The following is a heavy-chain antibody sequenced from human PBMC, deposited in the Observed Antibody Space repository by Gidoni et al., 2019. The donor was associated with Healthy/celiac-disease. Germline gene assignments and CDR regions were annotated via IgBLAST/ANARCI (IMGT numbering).Heavy chain of an antibody. CDR3: AKEGNYGDYEEKSTWFDP. D-gene: IGHD4-17*01. CDR2: ISGSGGST. CDR1: GFTFSSYA. V-gene: IGHV3-23*01. J-gene: IGHJ5*02. Sequence: EVQLLESGGGLVQPGGSLRLDCAASGFTFSSYAMSWVRQAPGKGLEWVSAISGSGGSTYYADSVKGRFTISRDNSKNTLYLQMNSLRAEDTAVYYCAKEGNYGDYEEKSTWFDPWGQGTLVTVSS.